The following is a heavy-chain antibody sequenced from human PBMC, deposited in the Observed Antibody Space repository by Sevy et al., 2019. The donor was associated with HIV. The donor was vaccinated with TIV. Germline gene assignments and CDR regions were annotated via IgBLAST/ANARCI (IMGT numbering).Heavy chain of an antibody. J-gene: IGHJ6*02. CDR2: IRSKTYGGTT. D-gene: IGHD3-3*01. CDR3: ARVQGTISPYYFFGMDV. Sequence: GGSLRLSCTISGFTFGDYTMSWSRQAPGKGLEWVGLIRSKTYGGTTESAASVKGRFTISRDDSETIAYLQMNSLKTEDTAVYYCARVQGTISPYYFFGMDVWGQGTTVTVSS. V-gene: IGHV3-49*03. CDR1: GFTFGDYT.